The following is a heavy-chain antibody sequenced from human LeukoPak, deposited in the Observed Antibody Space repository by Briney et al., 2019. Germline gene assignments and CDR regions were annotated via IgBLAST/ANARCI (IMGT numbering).Heavy chain of an antibody. Sequence: ASVKVSYKVSGYTLTELSMHWVRQAPGKGLEWMGGFDPEDGETIYAQKFQGRVTMTEDTSTDTAYMELSSLRSEDTAVYYCATKRAYYYGSGTLNWFDPWGQGTLVTVSS. CDR1: GYTLTELS. CDR3: ATKRAYYYGSGTLNWFDP. CDR2: FDPEDGET. V-gene: IGHV1-24*01. D-gene: IGHD3-10*01. J-gene: IGHJ5*02.